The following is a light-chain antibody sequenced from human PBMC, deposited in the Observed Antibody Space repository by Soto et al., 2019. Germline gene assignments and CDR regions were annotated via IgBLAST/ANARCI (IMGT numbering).Light chain of an antibody. J-gene: IGKJ4*01. V-gene: IGKV1-5*03. Sequence: DIQMTQSPSTLYASVGDRVTITCRASQSIGASLAWFQQKPGKAPNLLIYKASSLDSGVPSRFSGSGSGTAFPLTICNLQPTDFATYYCQQDKSSPLTFGGGPKVEIK. CDR2: KAS. CDR1: QSIGAS. CDR3: QQDKSSPLT.